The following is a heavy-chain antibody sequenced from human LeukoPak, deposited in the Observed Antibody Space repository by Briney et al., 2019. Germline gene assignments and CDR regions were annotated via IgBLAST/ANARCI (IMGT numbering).Heavy chain of an antibody. CDR2: INAGNGNT. J-gene: IGHJ4*02. CDR3: AQRGDYGDYFDY. Sequence: ASVKVSCKASGYTFTSYYMHWVRQAPGQRLEWMGWINAGNGNTKYSQKFQGRVTITRDTSASTAYMELSSLRSEDTAVYYCAQRGDYGDYFDYWGQGTLVTVSS. V-gene: IGHV1-3*01. D-gene: IGHD4-17*01. CDR1: GYTFTSYY.